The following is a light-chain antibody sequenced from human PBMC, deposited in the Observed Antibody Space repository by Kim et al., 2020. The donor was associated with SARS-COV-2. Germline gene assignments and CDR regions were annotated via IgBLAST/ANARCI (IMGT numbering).Light chain of an antibody. CDR2: GAS. Sequence: LSPGGGGTHSCRASHTVSSNYLAWYQQKPGQAPRLLIYGASSRATGIPDRFSGSGSGTDFTLTISRLEPEDFAVYYCQQYGSSPRSFGQGTKLEI. J-gene: IGKJ2*01. CDR1: HTVSSNY. V-gene: IGKV3-20*01. CDR3: QQYGSSPRS.